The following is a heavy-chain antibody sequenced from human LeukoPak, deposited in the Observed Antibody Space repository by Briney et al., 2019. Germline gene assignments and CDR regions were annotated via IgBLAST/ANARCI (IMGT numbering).Heavy chain of an antibody. CDR2: ICGSGGST. CDR1: GFTFSSYA. D-gene: IGHD2-21*02. CDR3: AKDWVAYCGGDCYSVGSVY. V-gene: IGHV3-23*01. Sequence: GGSLRLSCAASGFTFSSYAMSWVRQAPGKGLEWVSAICGSGGSTYYADSVKGRFTISRDNSKNTLYLQMNSLRAEDTAVYYCAKDWVAYCGGDCYSVGSVYWGQGTLVTVSS. J-gene: IGHJ4*02.